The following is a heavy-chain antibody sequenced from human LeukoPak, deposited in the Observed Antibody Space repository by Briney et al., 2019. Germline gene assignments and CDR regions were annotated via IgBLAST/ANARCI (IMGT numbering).Heavy chain of an antibody. Sequence: GGSLRLSCAASGFTFSTHGMHWVRQASGKGLEWVGRIRSKANSYATAYAASVKGRFTISRDDSKNTAYLQMNSLKTEDTAVYYCTRRDTAMVYYMDVWGKGTTVTVSS. CDR3: TRRDTAMVYYMDV. V-gene: IGHV3-73*01. CDR1: GFTFSTHG. J-gene: IGHJ6*03. D-gene: IGHD5-18*01. CDR2: IRSKANSYAT.